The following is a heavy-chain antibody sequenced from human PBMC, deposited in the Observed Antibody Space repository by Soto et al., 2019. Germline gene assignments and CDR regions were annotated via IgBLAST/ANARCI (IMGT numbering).Heavy chain of an antibody. J-gene: IGHJ6*02. Sequence: QVQLQESGPGLVKPSQTLSLTCTVSGGSISSGGYYWSWIRQHPGKGLEWIGYIYYSGSTYYNPSLKSRVTISVDPSKNQFSLKLSSVTAADTAVYYCAAVDTAMYYYGMDVWGQGTTVTVSS. D-gene: IGHD5-18*01. V-gene: IGHV4-31*03. CDR3: AAVDTAMYYYGMDV. CDR1: GGSISSGGYY. CDR2: IYYSGST.